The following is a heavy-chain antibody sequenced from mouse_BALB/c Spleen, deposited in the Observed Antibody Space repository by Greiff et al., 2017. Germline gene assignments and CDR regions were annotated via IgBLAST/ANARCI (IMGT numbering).Heavy chain of an antibody. Sequence: EVKLVESGGGLVKPGGSLKLSCAASGFTFSSYTMSWVRQTPEKRLEWVATISSGGSYTYYPDSVKGRFTISRDNAKNTLYLQMSSLKSEDTAMYYCTKARDYWGQGTSVTVSA. V-gene: IGHV5-6-4*01. J-gene: IGHJ4*01. CDR3: TKARDY. CDR1: GFTFSSYT. CDR2: ISSGGSYT.